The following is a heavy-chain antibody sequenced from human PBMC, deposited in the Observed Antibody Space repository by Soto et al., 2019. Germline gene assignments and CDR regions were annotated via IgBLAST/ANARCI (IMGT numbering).Heavy chain of an antibody. CDR2: IWYDGSNK. CDR3: ARDRIAAAGYLFDY. CDR1: GFTFSSYG. J-gene: IGHJ4*02. Sequence: GGSLRLSCAASGFTFSSYGMHWVRQAPGKGLEWVAVIWYDGSNKYYADSVKGRLTISRDNSKNTLYLQMNSLRAEDTAVYYCARDRIAAAGYLFDYWGQGTLVTVSS. D-gene: IGHD6-13*01. V-gene: IGHV3-33*01.